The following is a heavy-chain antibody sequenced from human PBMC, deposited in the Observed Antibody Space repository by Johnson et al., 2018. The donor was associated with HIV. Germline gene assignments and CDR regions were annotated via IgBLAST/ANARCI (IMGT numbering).Heavy chain of an antibody. CDR3: ARDRSRQLLLTSDAFDI. J-gene: IGHJ3*02. CDR2: ISYDGGNK. CDR1: GFTFSNYG. V-gene: IGHV3-30*03. Sequence: QMLLVESGGGVVQPGRSLRLSCAASGFTFSNYGMHWVHQAPGKGLEWVAVISYDGGNKYYADSVKGRFTISRDNSKNTLYLQMNSLRAEDTAVYYCARDRSRQLLLTSDAFDIWGQGTLVTVSS. D-gene: IGHD2-15*01.